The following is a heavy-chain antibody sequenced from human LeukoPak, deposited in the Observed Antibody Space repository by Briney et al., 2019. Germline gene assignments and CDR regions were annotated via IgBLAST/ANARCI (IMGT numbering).Heavy chain of an antibody. CDR2: INHSGST. D-gene: IGHD3-10*01. CDR1: GGSFSGYY. CDR3: ASGTSGSYGY. V-gene: IGHV4-34*01. J-gene: IGHJ4*02. Sequence: SETLSLTCAVYGGSFSGYYWSWIRQPPGKGLEWIGEINHSGSTNYNPSLKSRVTISVDTSKNQFSLKLSSVTAADTAVYYCASGTSGSYGYWGQGTLVTVSS.